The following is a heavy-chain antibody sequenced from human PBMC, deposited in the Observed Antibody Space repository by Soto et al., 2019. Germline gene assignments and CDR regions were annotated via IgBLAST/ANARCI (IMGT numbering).Heavy chain of an antibody. D-gene: IGHD1-1*01. CDR3: ASLQVPVKLDY. CDR1: GCSIITSNYY. Sequence: PETLSLTCTVSGCSIITSNYYWAWVRQAPGTGLEWIANIYYRGDTYYHPSLRSRLTVSVDTSKNQFSLKLSSLTAADTAIYYWASLQVPVKLDYWGPGTMGTVS. CDR2: IYYRGDT. V-gene: IGHV4-39*01. J-gene: IGHJ4*02.